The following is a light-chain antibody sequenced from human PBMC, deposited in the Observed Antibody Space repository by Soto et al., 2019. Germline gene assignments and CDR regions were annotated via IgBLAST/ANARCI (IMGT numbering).Light chain of an antibody. Sequence: DIQMTQSPSTLSASVGDRVTITCRASRSISNWLAWFQQKPGKAPNLLIYDASSLKSGVPSRFSGSGSGTEFTLTINSLQPDDFATYYCQHYNSYPWTFGQGNKVEIK. CDR1: RSISNW. J-gene: IGKJ1*01. V-gene: IGKV1-5*01. CDR3: QHYNSYPWT. CDR2: DAS.